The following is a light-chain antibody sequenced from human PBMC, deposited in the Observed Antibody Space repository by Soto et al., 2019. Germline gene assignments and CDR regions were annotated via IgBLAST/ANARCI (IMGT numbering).Light chain of an antibody. CDR2: KAS. CDR3: QHYNSYSEA. V-gene: IGKV1-5*03. Sequence: DIQMTQSPSTLSGSVGDRVTITSRASQTISSWLAWYQQKPGKAPKLLIYKASTLKSGVPSRFSGSGSGTEFTLTSSSLQPDDFATYYCQHYNSYSEAFGQGTKVELK. J-gene: IGKJ1*01. CDR1: QTISSW.